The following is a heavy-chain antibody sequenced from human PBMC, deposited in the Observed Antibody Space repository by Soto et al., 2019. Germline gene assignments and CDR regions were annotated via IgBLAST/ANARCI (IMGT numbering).Heavy chain of an antibody. CDR1: GFTFSSYS. V-gene: IGHV3-21*01. Sequence: GGSLRLSCAASGFTFSSYSMNWVRQAPGKGLAWVSSISSSSSYLYYADSVTGRFTISRDNAKNSLYLQMNSLRAEYTAVYYCARDRPQLYTMIVVPRYYFDYWGQGTLVTVSS. D-gene: IGHD3-22*01. CDR3: ARDRPQLYTMIVVPRYYFDY. CDR2: ISSSSSYL. J-gene: IGHJ4*02.